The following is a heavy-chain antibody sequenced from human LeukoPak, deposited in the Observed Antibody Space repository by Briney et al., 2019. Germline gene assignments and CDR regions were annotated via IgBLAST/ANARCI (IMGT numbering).Heavy chain of an antibody. CDR1: GYTFDNYG. CDR2: ISAYDGNT. Sequence: ASVKVSFKASGYTFDNYGISWVRQAPGQGLGGMGWISAYDGNTNYANKLQGRVTMSTDASTSTAFMELRSLTSDDTAVYFCARDFGMFTISHGDAFAIWGQGTVVTVSS. CDR3: ARDFGMFTISHGDAFAI. V-gene: IGHV1-18*01. J-gene: IGHJ3*02. D-gene: IGHD5-24*01.